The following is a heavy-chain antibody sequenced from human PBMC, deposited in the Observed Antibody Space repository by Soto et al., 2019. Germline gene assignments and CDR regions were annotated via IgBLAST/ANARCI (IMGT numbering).Heavy chain of an antibody. D-gene: IGHD6-19*01. CDR2: IYSGGST. CDR1: GFTVSSNY. V-gene: IGHV3-66*01. Sequence: EVQLVESGGGLVQPGGSLRLSCAASGFTVSSNYMSWVRQAPGKGLEWVSVIYSGGSTYYADSVKGRFTISRDNSKNTLYLQMNSLRAEDTAVYYCAREPPPYSSSGWPGYCYYGMDVWGQGTTVTVSS. CDR3: AREPPPYSSSGWPGYCYYGMDV. J-gene: IGHJ6*02.